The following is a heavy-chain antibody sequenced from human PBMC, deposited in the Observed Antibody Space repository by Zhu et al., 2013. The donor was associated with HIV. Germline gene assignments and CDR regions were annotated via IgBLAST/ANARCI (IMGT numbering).Heavy chain of an antibody. CDR3: ARVGPIGLDYGDNGYFDY. D-gene: IGHD4-17*01. J-gene: IGHJ4*02. CDR1: GGTFSSYA. Sequence: QVQLVQSGAEVKKPGSSVKVSCKASGGTFSSYAISWVRQAPGQGLEWMGGIIPSGGSTSYAQKFQGRVTMTRDTSTSTVYMELSSLRSEDTAVYYCARVGPIGLDYGDNGYFDYWGQGTLVTVSS. CDR2: IIPSGGST. V-gene: IGHV1-69*06.